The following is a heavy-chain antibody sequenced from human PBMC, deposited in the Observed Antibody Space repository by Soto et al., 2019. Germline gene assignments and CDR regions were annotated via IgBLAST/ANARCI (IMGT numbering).Heavy chain of an antibody. D-gene: IGHD6-6*01. Sequence: ASETLSLTCTVSGYSISSGSYWGWIRQPPGKRLEWIGSMYPTGTTYYNPSLKSRFTISVDTSKNQFSLKLSSVTAADTAVFYCARHRARNWFDPWGQGTLVTVSS. V-gene: IGHV4-38-2*02. J-gene: IGHJ5*02. CDR3: ARHRARNWFDP. CDR1: GYSISSGSY. CDR2: MYPTGTT.